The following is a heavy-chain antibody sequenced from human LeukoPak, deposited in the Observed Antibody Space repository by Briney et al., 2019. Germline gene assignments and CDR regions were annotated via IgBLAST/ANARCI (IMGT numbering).Heavy chain of an antibody. Sequence: PSETLSLTCTVSGGSISTSNYYWGWIRQPPGKGLEWIGNIFYSGSTYYSPSLRSRVTISLDTSRNQFSLKLNSVTAADTAVYYCARENGGNYFDYWGQGTLVTVSS. V-gene: IGHV4-39*07. D-gene: IGHD4-23*01. CDR2: IFYSGST. J-gene: IGHJ4*02. CDR3: ARENGGNYFDY. CDR1: GGSISTSNYY.